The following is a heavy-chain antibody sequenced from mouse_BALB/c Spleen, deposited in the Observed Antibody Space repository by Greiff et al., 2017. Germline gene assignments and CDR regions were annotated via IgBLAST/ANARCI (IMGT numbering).Heavy chain of an antibody. CDR2: IWGDGST. Sequence: QVQLQQSGPGLVAPSQCLSITCTVSGFSLTGYGVNWVRQPPGKGLEWLGMIWGDGSTDYNSALKSRLSLSKDNSKSQVYLKMNSLQTDDTARYYWARGRGDYFDYWGQGTTLTASS. J-gene: IGHJ2*01. CDR3: ARGRGDYFDY. CDR1: GFSLTGYG. V-gene: IGHV2-6-7*01.